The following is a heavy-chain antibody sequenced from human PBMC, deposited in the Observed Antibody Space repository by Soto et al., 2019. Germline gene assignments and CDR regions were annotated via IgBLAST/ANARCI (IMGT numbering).Heavy chain of an antibody. CDR2: IYYSGST. CDR3: ARTDWGGSSSYFDY. J-gene: IGHJ4*02. CDR1: GGSISSSSYY. D-gene: IGHD6-6*01. Sequence: SETLSLTCTVSGGSISSSSYYWGWIRQPPGKGLEWIGSIYYSGSTYYNPSLKSRVTISVDTSKNQFSLKLSSVTAADTAVYYCARTDWGGSSSYFDYWGQGTLVTVSS. V-gene: IGHV4-39*07.